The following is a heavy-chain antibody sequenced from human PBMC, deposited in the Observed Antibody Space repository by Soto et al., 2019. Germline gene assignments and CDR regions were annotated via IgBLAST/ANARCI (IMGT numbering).Heavy chain of an antibody. Sequence: SQTLSLTCAISGDSVSANSAAWNWIRQSPSRGLEWLGRTYYRSKWNYDYAESVKSRLTITPDTSNNQFSLQLNSVTPEDAAVYYCVRQPLANLALYGMDVWGQGTTVTV. CDR1: GDSVSANSAA. CDR3: VRQPLANLALYGMDV. V-gene: IGHV6-1*01. J-gene: IGHJ6*02. D-gene: IGHD6-6*01. CDR2: TYYRSKWNY.